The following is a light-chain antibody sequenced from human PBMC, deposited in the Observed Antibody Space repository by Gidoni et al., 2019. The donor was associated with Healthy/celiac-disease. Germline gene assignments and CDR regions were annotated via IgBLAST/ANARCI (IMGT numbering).Light chain of an antibody. Sequence: EIVMTQSPATLSVSPGERATLSCRASHSVSSNLAWYQQKPGQAPRLLIYGASTRATGIPARFSGSGSGTEFTLIISSLQSEDFAVYYCQQYNNWPPLTFGQGTKLEIK. CDR2: GAS. V-gene: IGKV3-15*01. J-gene: IGKJ2*01. CDR1: HSVSSN. CDR3: QQYNNWPPLT.